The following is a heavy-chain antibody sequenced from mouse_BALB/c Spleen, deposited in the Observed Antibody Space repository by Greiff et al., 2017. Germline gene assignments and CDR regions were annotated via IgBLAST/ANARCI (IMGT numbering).Heavy chain of an antibody. CDR1: GYSITSDYA. CDR3: ARGGLLLWFAY. CDR2: ISYSGST. D-gene: IGHD2-3*01. Sequence: DVQLQESGPGLVKPSQSLSLTCTVTGYSITSDYAWNWIRQFPGNKLEWMGYISYSGSTSYNPSLKSRISITRDTSKNQFFLQLNSVTTEDTATYYCARGGLLLWFAYWGQGTLVTVSA. V-gene: IGHV3-2*02. J-gene: IGHJ3*01.